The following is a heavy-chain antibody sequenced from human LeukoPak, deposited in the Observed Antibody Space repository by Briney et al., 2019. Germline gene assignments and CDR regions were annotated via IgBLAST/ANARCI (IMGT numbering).Heavy chain of an antibody. CDR3: ARRGSDFGFPFDY. V-gene: IGHV1-46*01. D-gene: IGHD1-26*01. J-gene: IGHJ4*02. Sequence: ASVKVSCKASGYTFTSNYMHWVRQAPGQGLEWMGIINPSGGSTNYAQKFQGRVTMTRDTSTNTVYMEMSSLRSEDTAVYYCARRGSDFGFPFDYWGQGTLVTVSS. CDR1: GYTFTSNY. CDR2: INPSGGST.